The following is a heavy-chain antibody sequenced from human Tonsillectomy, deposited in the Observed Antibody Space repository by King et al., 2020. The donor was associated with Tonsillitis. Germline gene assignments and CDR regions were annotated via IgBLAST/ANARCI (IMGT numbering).Heavy chain of an antibody. CDR2: ISYDGSNK. J-gene: IGHJ4*02. V-gene: IGHV3-30*04. D-gene: IGHD3-22*01. CDR3: AREEAPMIVGD. CDR1: GFTFSSYA. Sequence: VQLVESGGGVVQPGRSLRLSCAASGFTFSSYAMHWVRQAPGKGLEWVAVISYDGSNKYYADSVKGRFTISRDNSKNTLYLQMNSLRAEDTAVNYCAREEAPMIVGDWGQGTLVTVSS.